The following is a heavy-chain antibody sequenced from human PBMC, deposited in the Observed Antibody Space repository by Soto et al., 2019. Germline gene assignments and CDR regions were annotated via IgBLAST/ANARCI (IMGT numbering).Heavy chain of an antibody. J-gene: IGHJ4*02. CDR2: MNPNSANT. D-gene: IGHD3-10*01. CDR1: GYTFAICD. V-gene: IGHV1-8*01. Sequence: ASVKVSSKAPGYTFAICDINWARQATGQRLEWMGWMNPNSANTGYAQKFQGRVTMTRNTSISTAYMELSSLRSEDTAVYYCARRYQAFGKYYFDYWGQGTLVSVSS. CDR3: ARRYQAFGKYYFDY.